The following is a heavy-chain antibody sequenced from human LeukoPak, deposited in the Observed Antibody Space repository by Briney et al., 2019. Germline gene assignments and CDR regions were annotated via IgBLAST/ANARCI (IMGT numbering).Heavy chain of an antibody. V-gene: IGHV3-23*01. Sequence: GGSLRLSCAASGFTFSSYAMSWVRQAPGKGLEWVSAISGSGGSTYYADSVKGRFTISRDDSKNSLYLQMNSLRAKDTAVYYCARGGTPVRLRFWPYYFDYWGQGTLVTVSS. CDR2: ISGSGGST. CDR1: GFTFSSYA. CDR3: ARGGTPVRLRFWPYYFDY. D-gene: IGHD3-3*01. J-gene: IGHJ4*02.